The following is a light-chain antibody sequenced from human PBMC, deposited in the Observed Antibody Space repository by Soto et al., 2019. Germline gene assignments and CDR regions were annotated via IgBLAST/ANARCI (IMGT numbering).Light chain of an antibody. J-gene: IGKJ5*01. CDR3: QQYGSSFIT. CDR1: QSVSSSY. V-gene: IGKV3-20*01. CDR2: GAS. Sequence: EIVLTQSPGTLSLSPGERATLSCRASQSVSSSYLAWYQQKPGQAPRLLIYGASSRAPAIPDRFSGSGSGTDFTLTITRLEPEDFAVYYCQQYGSSFITFGQGTQLEI.